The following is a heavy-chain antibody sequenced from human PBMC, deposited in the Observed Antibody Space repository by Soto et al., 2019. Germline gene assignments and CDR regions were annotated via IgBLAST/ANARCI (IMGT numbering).Heavy chain of an antibody. Sequence: PSETLSLTCTVSGGSISSSSYYWGWIRQPPGKGLEWIGSIYYSGSTYYNPSLKSRVTISVDTSKNQFSLKLSSVTAADTAVYYCARHSRIAVAVDWFDPWGQGTLVTVSS. J-gene: IGHJ5*02. D-gene: IGHD6-19*01. CDR2: IYYSGST. V-gene: IGHV4-39*01. CDR1: GGSISSSSYY. CDR3: ARHSRIAVAVDWFDP.